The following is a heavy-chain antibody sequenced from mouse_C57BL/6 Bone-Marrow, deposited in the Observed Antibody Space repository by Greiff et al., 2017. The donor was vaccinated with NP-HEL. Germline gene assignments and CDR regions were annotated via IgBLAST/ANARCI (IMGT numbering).Heavy chain of an antibody. V-gene: IGHV14-4*01. CDR1: GFNIKDDY. CDR2: IDPENGDT. J-gene: IGHJ3*01. CDR3: TTSLSQAWFAY. D-gene: IGHD2-3*01. Sequence: EVQLQQSGAELVRPGASVKLSCTASGFNIKDDYMHWVKQRPEQGLEWIGWIDPENGDTEYASKFQGKATITADTSSNTAYLQLSSLTSEDTAVYYCTTSLSQAWFAYWGQGTLVTVSA.